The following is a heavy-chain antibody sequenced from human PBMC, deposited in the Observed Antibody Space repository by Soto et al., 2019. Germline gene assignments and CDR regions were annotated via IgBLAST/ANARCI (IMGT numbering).Heavy chain of an antibody. CDR2: VHHTGNT. J-gene: IGHJ2*01. CDR1: GGSMSRYY. V-gene: IGHV4-59*01. Sequence: SETLSLTCSFSGGSMSRYYWTWIRQPPGNGLEWIGNVHHTGNTNYNASLKSRVTISLDTSNSDFSLHLTSVTAADTAVYYCARDVRPPGLAYFDLWGPGTLVTVSS. D-gene: IGHD2-8*02. CDR3: ARDVRPPGLAYFDL.